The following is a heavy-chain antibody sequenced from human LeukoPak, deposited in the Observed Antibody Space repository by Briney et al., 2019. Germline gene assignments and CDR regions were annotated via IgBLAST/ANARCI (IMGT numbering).Heavy chain of an antibody. D-gene: IGHD5-24*01. CDR2: IYYSGST. CDR1: GGSISSHY. CDR3: ARKDGYNPRYYFDY. J-gene: IGHJ4*02. Sequence: PSETLSLTCTVSGGSISSHYWSWIRQPPGKGLEWIGYIYYSGSTNYNPSLKSRVTISVDTSKNQFSLKLSSVTAADTAVYYCARKDGYNPRYYFDYWGQGTLVTVSS. V-gene: IGHV4-59*11.